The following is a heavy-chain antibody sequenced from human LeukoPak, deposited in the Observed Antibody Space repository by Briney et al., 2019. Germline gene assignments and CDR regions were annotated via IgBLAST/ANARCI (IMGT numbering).Heavy chain of an antibody. CDR3: ARGVYIAAAEYRY. Sequence: PSETLSLTCTVSGVSISGYYWSWIRQPPGKGREGMGCIYYSGTTNYNPSLKCPVTISVDTSKNQFSLKLSSVTAADTAVYYCARGVYIAAAEYRYWGQGTLVIVSS. V-gene: IGHV4-59*01. CDR1: GVSISGYY. J-gene: IGHJ4*02. D-gene: IGHD6-13*01. CDR2: IYYSGTT.